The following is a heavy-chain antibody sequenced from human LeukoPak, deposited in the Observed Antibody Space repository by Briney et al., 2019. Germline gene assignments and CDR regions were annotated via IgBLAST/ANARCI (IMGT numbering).Heavy chain of an antibody. CDR2: IRSKANNYAT. CDR1: GFTFSGSA. CDR3: ARGIYRPGPRYYYDSSGYYPHTNLEYFQH. Sequence: GGSLRLSCAASGFTFSGSAIHWVRQTSGKGLEWVGRIRSKANNYATLYAASMKGRFTISRDDSRNTAYLQVNSLRAEDTAVYYCARGIYRPGPRYYYDSSGYYPHTNLEYFQHWGQGTLVTVSS. D-gene: IGHD3-22*01. V-gene: IGHV3-73*01. J-gene: IGHJ1*01.